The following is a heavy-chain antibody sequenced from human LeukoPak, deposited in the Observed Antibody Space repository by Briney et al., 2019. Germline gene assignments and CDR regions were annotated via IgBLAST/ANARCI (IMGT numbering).Heavy chain of an antibody. CDR3: ASGYRTYGSGSYLDY. CDR2: INPSGGST. V-gene: IGHV1-46*01. CDR1: GYTFTSYY. J-gene: IGHJ4*02. D-gene: IGHD3-10*01. Sequence: ASVKVSCKASGYTFTSYYMHWVRQAPGQGLEWMGIINPSGGSTSYAQKFQGRVTMTRDTFTSTVYMELSSLRSEDTAVYYCASGYRTYGSGSYLDYWGQGTLVTVSS.